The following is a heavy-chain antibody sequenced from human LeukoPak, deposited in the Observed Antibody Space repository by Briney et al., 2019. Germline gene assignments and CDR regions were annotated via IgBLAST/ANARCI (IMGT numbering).Heavy chain of an antibody. D-gene: IGHD2-15*01. CDR1: GFTFSSYA. V-gene: IGHV3-30-3*01. CDR2: ISYDGSNK. J-gene: IGHJ5*02. Sequence: GRSLRLSCAASGFTFSSYAMPWVRQAPGKGLEWVAVISYDGSNKYYAGSVKGRFTISRDNSKNTLYLQMNSLRAEDTAVYYCAREDVVAWGQGTLVTVSS. CDR3: AREDVVA.